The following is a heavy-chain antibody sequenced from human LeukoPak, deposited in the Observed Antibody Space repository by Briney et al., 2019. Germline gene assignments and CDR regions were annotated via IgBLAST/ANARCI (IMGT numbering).Heavy chain of an antibody. V-gene: IGHV4-59*01. Sequence: SETLSLICTVSGGSISSYYWSWIRQPPGKGLEWIGYIYYSGSTNYNPSLKSRVTISVDTSKNQFSLKLSSVTAADTAVYYCARDDGTADDHFDYWGQGTLVTVSS. CDR2: IYYSGST. CDR3: ARDDGTADDHFDY. D-gene: IGHD3-16*01. CDR1: GGSISSYY. J-gene: IGHJ4*02.